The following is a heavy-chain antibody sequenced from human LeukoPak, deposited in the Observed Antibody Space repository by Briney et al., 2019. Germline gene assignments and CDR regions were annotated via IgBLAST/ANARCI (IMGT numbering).Heavy chain of an antibody. J-gene: IGHJ4*02. CDR3: ARGYNDLTYYYDSSGYSDY. V-gene: IGHV1-2*06. D-gene: IGHD3-22*01. CDR2: INPNSGGT. Sequence: ASVKVSCKASGYTFTGYYMHWVRQAPGQGLEWMERINPNSGGTNYAQKFQDRVTMTRDTSISTAYMELSRLRSDDTAVYYCARGYNDLTYYYDSSGYSDYWGQGTLVTVSS. CDR1: GYTFTGYY.